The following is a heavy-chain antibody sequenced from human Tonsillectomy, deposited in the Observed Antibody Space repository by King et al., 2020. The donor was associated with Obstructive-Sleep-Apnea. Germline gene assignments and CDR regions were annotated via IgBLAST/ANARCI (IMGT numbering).Heavy chain of an antibody. D-gene: IGHD1-26*01. CDR3: ANLPIVGTTLSVDY. CDR2: INYSGDNT. CDR1: GFTFRSYA. V-gene: IGHV3-23*04. Sequence: VQLVESGGGLVQPGGSLRLSCAASGFTFRSYAMSWVRQAPGKGLEWVSSINYSGDNTYHADSVKGRFTISRDNSKSTLYLLMNSLRAEDTAEYYCANLPIVGTTLSVDYWGQGTLVTVSS. J-gene: IGHJ4*02.